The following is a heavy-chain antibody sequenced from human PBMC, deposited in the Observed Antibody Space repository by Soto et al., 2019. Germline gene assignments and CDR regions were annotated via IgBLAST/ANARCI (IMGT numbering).Heavy chain of an antibody. Sequence: QVQLVESGGGVVQPGRSLKLSCAAYGVTFSRYGMHWVRQAPGKGLEWVAVIFYDGSRKEYAGSLKGRFPISRDNSKNTLYLQMNRLRAEDTAMYYCVREASDYDGNWFDPWGQGTLVTVSS. V-gene: IGHV3-33*01. J-gene: IGHJ5*02. CDR2: IFYDGSRK. CDR3: VREASDYDGNWFDP. D-gene: IGHD5-12*01. CDR1: GVTFSRYG.